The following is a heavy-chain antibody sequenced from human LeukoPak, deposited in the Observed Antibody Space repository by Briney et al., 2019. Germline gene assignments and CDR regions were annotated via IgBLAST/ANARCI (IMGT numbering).Heavy chain of an antibody. D-gene: IGHD3-10*01. J-gene: IGHJ4*02. V-gene: IGHV3-48*03. CDR1: GFTFSSYE. CDR2: ISSGSTI. CDR3: ARDGSGSGNYYNVAGFDY. Sequence: GGSLRLSCAASGFTFSSYEMNWVRQAPGKGLEWVSYISSGSTIYYANSVKGRFTISRDNAKNSLYLQMNSLRAEDTAVYYCARDGSGSGNYYNVAGFDYWGQGTLVTVSS.